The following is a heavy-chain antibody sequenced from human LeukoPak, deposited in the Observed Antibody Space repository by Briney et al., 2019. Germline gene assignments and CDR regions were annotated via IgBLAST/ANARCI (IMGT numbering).Heavy chain of an antibody. V-gene: IGHV3-7*04. CDR3: ARDEGWGVDY. CDR2: IKEDESKR. CDR1: GFTFSNYE. D-gene: IGHD3-10*01. Sequence: GGSLRLSCAVSGFTFSNYEMNWVRQAPGKGLEWVANIKEDESKRYFVDSVKGRFTISRDNAKNSVYLQMNSLRAEDTAVYYCARDEGWGVDYWGQGTLVTVSS. J-gene: IGHJ4*02.